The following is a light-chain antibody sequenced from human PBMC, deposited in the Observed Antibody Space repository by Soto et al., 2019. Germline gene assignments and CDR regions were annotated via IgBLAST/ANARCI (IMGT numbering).Light chain of an antibody. J-gene: IGKJ2*01. Sequence: EIVLTQSPGTLSLSPGERATLSCRASESVSGNSLAWYQQKPGQAPRLLIYGTSTRATGIPDRFSGRGSGTDSTLTISRLEPEDFAVYFCQQFGGSPMYTFGQGTTLEIK. V-gene: IGKV3-20*01. CDR1: ESVSGNS. CDR3: QQFGGSPMYT. CDR2: GTS.